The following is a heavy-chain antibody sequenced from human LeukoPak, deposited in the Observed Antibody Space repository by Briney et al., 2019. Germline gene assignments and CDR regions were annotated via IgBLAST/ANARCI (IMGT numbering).Heavy chain of an antibody. Sequence: SETLSLTRAVSGYSITTGRYWGWIRLPPGKGLEWIGSIYQSGSTYYNPSLKSRVTISVDTSKNQFSLKLRSVTAADTAVYYCARSLSTAGIDYWGQGTLVTVSS. CDR1: GYSITTGRY. D-gene: IGHD2-2*01. V-gene: IGHV4-38-2*01. CDR2: IYQSGST. CDR3: ARSLSTAGIDY. J-gene: IGHJ4*02.